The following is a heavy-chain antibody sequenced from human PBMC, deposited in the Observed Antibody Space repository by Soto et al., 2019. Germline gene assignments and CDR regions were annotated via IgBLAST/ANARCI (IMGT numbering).Heavy chain of an antibody. Sequence: SETLSLTCAVYGGSFSGYYWSWIRQPPGKGLEWIGEINHSGSTNYNPSLKSRVTISVDTSKNQFSLKLSSVTAADTAVYYCARGPFGYGGNSAQTCYFDYWGQGTLVTVSS. CDR3: ARGPFGYGGNSAQTCYFDY. V-gene: IGHV4-34*01. J-gene: IGHJ4*02. D-gene: IGHD2-21*02. CDR2: INHSGST. CDR1: GGSFSGYY.